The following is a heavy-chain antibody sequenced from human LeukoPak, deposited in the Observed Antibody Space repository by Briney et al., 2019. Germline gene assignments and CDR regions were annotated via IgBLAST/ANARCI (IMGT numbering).Heavy chain of an antibody. V-gene: IGHV1-46*01. CDR1: GYTFISHF. Sequence: ASVKVSCKASGYTFISHFMHWVRQAPGQGLEWMGIINPRVGSTNYAQKFHGRLTMTRDTSTSTVYMELSSLRSEDTAVYYCARDLGVRGDGWFYPWGQGTLVTVSS. CDR3: ARDLGVRGDGWFYP. J-gene: IGHJ5*02. CDR2: INPRVGST. D-gene: IGHD3-10*01.